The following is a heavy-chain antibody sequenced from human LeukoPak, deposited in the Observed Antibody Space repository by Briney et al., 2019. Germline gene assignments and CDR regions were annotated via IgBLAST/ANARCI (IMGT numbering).Heavy chain of an antibody. CDR3: ARHPELNYYDSSGYGAFDI. CDR1: GYSFTAYW. V-gene: IGHV5-51*01. D-gene: IGHD3-22*01. J-gene: IGHJ3*02. Sequence: GESLKISCKGSGYSFTAYWIGWVRQMPGKGLEWMGILNPSDSVTRYSSSFQGQVTMSADRSISTAYLQWSSLKASDTAMYYCARHPELNYYDSSGYGAFDIWGQGTMVTVSS. CDR2: LNPSDSVT.